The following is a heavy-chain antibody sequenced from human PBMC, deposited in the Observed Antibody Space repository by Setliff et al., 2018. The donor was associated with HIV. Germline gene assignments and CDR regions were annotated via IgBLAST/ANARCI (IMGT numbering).Heavy chain of an antibody. CDR1: GDSVSSDSAA. CDR3: ARGGTTAYYFDH. J-gene: IGHJ4*02. V-gene: IGHV6-1*01. Sequence: PSQTLSLACAISGDSVSSDSAAWNWIRQSPSRGLEWQARTYYRSKWYTDYAVSVKSRITINPDTSRNQFSLQLSSVIPDDSAVYFCARGGTTAYYFDHWAQGTLVTVSS. D-gene: IGHD4-4*01. CDR2: TYYRSKWYT.